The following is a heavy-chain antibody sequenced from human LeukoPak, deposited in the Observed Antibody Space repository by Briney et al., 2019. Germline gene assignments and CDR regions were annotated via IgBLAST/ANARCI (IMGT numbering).Heavy chain of an antibody. CDR1: GDSISSAC. V-gene: IGHV4-59*04. CDR2: ICHSGISGNT. Sequence: KSSETLSLTCTVSGDSISSACWSWSRQPPGKGLEWIGSICHSGISGNTYYNPSLKSRVTISVDTPKNQFSLKLSSVTAADTAVYSCAREVGPVTSHRIDSWGQGSLVTVSS. D-gene: IGHD1-26*01. CDR3: AREVGPVTSHRIDS. J-gene: IGHJ4*02.